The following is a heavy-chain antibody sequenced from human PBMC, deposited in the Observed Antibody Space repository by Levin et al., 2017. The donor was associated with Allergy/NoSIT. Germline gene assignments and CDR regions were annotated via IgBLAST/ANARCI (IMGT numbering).Heavy chain of an antibody. CDR1: GFTFSNYG. V-gene: IGHV3-33*01. Sequence: LSLTCAASGFTFSNYGMHWVRQAPGKGLEWVAVIWYDGSNKYYADSVKGRFTISRDNSKNTLYLQMNSLRAEDTALYYCARGGAVGATDYWGQGTLVTVSS. J-gene: IGHJ4*02. CDR3: ARGGAVGATDY. D-gene: IGHD1-26*01. CDR2: IWYDGSNK.